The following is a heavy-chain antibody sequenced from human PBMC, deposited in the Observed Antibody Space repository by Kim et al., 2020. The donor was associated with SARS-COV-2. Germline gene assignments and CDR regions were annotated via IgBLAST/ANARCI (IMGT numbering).Heavy chain of an antibody. J-gene: IGHJ3*02. CDR1: GGSISSYY. V-gene: IGHV4-59*13. CDR3: ARGSGDYGSGADAFDI. D-gene: IGHD3-10*01. CDR2: IYYSGST. Sequence: SETLSLTYTVSGGSISSYYWSWIRQPPGKGLEWIGYIYYSGSTNYNPSLKSRVTISVDTSKNQFSLKLSSVTAADTAVYYCARGSGDYGSGADAFDIWGQGTMVTVSS.